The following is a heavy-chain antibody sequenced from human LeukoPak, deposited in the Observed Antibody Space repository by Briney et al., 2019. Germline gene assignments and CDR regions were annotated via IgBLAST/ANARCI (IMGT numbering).Heavy chain of an antibody. CDR2: IIPIFGTA. CDR1: GGTFSSYA. D-gene: IGHD1-14*01. J-gene: IGHJ5*02. V-gene: IGHV1-69*05. Sequence: SVKVSCKASGGTFSSYAISWVRQAPGQGLEWMGGIIPIFGTANYAQKFQGRVTITTDESTSTAYMELSSLRSEDTAVYYCARETIQGLGWFDPWGQGTLVTVSS. CDR3: ARETIQGLGWFDP.